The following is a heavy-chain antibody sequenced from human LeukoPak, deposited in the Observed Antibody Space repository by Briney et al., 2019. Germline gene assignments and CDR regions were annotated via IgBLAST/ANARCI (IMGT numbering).Heavy chain of an antibody. CDR3: AKASPEYSSSSYFFFDY. CDR1: GFTLSDYY. D-gene: IGHD6-6*01. J-gene: IGHJ4*02. V-gene: IGHV3-23*01. CDR2: ISGSGGST. Sequence: GGSLRLSCAASGFTLSDYYMSWIRQAPGKGLEWVSAISGSGGSTYYADSVKGRFTISRDNSKNTLYLQMNSLRAEDTAVYYCAKASPEYSSSSYFFFDYWGQGTLVTVSS.